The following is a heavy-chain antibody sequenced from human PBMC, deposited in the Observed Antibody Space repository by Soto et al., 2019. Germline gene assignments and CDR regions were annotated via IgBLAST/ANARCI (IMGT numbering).Heavy chain of an antibody. V-gene: IGHV4-34*01. CDR2: INHSGST. CDR1: GGSFSGYC. J-gene: IGHJ4*02. CDR3: ARAVWGYYDSSGYYSG. D-gene: IGHD3-22*01. Sequence: PSETLSLTGAVDGGSFSGYCWSWIRQPPGKGLEWIGEINHSGSTNYNPSLKSRVTISVDTSKNQFSLKLSFVTAADTAVYYCARAVWGYYDSSGYYSGWGQGTLVTVSS.